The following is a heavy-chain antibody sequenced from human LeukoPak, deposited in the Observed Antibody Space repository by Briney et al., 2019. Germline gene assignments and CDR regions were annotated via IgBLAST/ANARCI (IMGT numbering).Heavy chain of an antibody. Sequence: SXTLSLTCTVSGGSISSYYWSWIRQPPGKGLEWIGYIYYSGSTNYNPSLKSRVNISVEKSKKKFSLKLSSVTAADTAVYYCARDPSAAYFDYWGQGTLVTVSS. V-gene: IGHV4-59*01. CDR2: IYYSGST. CDR3: ARDPSAAYFDY. J-gene: IGHJ4*02. D-gene: IGHD6-13*01. CDR1: GGSISSYY.